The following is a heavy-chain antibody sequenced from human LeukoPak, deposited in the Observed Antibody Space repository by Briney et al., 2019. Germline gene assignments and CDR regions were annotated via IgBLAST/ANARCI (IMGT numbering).Heavy chain of an antibody. V-gene: IGHV1-18*01. D-gene: IGHD5-12*01. CDR1: GYTFTSYG. Sequence: ASVKVSCKASGYTFTSYGISWVRQAPGQGLEWMGWISAYNGNTNYAQKLQGRVTMTTDTSTSTAYMELSRLRSDDTAVYYCARVAVIVATKTPDYYYYMDVWGKGTTVTVSS. CDR2: ISAYNGNT. J-gene: IGHJ6*03. CDR3: ARVAVIVATKTPDYYYYMDV.